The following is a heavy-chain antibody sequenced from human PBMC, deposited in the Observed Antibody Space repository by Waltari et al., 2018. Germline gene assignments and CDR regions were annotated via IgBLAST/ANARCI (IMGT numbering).Heavy chain of an antibody. D-gene: IGHD5-12*01. CDR3: ARGTHHAVEMATICAAPEH. CDR2: IIPIFGTT. Sequence: QVQLVQSGAEVKKPGSSVKVSCKASGGTFSSYAISWVRQAPGQGLEWMGGIIPIFGTTNYAQKFQGRVTITADESTSTAYMELSSLRSEDTAVYYCARGTHHAVEMATICAAPEHWGQGTLVTVSS. J-gene: IGHJ1*01. V-gene: IGHV1-69*01. CDR1: GGTFSSYA.